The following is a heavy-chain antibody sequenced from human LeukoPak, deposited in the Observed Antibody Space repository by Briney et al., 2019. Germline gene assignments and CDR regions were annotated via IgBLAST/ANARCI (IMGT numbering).Heavy chain of an antibody. Sequence: SVKVSCKASGFTFTSSAVQWVRQARGQRLEWIGWIVVGSGNTNYAQKFQERVTITRDTSTSTAYMELRSLRSDDTAVYYCARAPDYYYDSSGPHFDYWGQGTLVTVSS. D-gene: IGHD3-22*01. CDR1: GFTFTSSA. J-gene: IGHJ4*02. CDR2: IVVGSGNT. CDR3: ARAPDYYYDSSGPHFDY. V-gene: IGHV1-58*01.